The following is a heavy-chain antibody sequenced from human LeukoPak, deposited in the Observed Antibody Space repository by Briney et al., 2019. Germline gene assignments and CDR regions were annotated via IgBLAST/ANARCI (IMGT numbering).Heavy chain of an antibody. D-gene: IGHD3-9*01. V-gene: IGHV3-49*04. CDR3: TRDFDILTFDY. J-gene: IGHJ4*02. Sequence: PGGSLRLSCTASGFTFGDYAMSWVRQAPGKGLEWVGFIRSKAYGGTTEYAASVKGRFTISRDDSKSIAYLQMNGLKTEDTAVYYCTRDFDILTFDYWGQGTLVTVSS. CDR2: IRSKAYGGTT. CDR1: GFTFGDYA.